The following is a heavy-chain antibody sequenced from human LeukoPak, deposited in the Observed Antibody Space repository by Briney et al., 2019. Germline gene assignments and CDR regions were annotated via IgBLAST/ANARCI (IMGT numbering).Heavy chain of an antibody. Sequence: SETLSLTCTVSGYSISSGYYWGWIRQPPGKGLEWIGSIYHSGSTYYNPSLKSRVTISVDTSKNQFSLKLSSVTAADTAVYYCARDGVVRGDWFDPWGQGTLVIVSS. CDR1: GYSISSGYY. CDR2: IYHSGST. D-gene: IGHD3-10*01. V-gene: IGHV4-38-2*02. CDR3: ARDGVVRGDWFDP. J-gene: IGHJ5*02.